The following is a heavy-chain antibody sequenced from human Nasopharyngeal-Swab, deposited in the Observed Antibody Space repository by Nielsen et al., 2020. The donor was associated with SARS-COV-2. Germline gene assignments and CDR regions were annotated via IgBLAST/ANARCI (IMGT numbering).Heavy chain of an antibody. CDR1: GYSISSDNY. J-gene: IGHJ6*03. V-gene: IGHV4-38-2*01. CDR2: VYHSGST. Sequence: SETLSLTCAVSGYSISSDNYWAWIRQSSGKGLEWIGSVYHSGSTYYNPSLKSRATISVDTSNNQFSLKLTSVTAADTAVYYCGRHGAGTGSNRVYYYYYVNVWGKGTTVTVSS. CDR3: GRHGAGTGSNRVYYYYYVNV. D-gene: IGHD1-1*01.